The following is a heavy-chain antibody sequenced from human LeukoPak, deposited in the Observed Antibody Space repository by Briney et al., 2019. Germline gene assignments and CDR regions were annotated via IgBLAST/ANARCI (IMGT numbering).Heavy chain of an antibody. Sequence: GESLKISCRGSGYNFGLFWIGWVRQMPGKGLEWMGIIYPYDSDTRYSPSFQGQVTISADKSISTAYLQWSSLKASDTAMYYCARFYGDYALRSGGWFDPWGQGTLVTVSS. D-gene: IGHD4-17*01. CDR1: GYNFGLFW. J-gene: IGHJ5*02. CDR3: ARFYGDYALRSGGWFDP. V-gene: IGHV5-51*01. CDR2: IYPYDSDT.